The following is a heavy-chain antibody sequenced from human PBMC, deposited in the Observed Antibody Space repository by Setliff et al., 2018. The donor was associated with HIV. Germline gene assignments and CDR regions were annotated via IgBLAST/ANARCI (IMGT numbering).Heavy chain of an antibody. D-gene: IGHD6-19*01. J-gene: IGHJ3*02. CDR2: FDPEDGNT. CDR3: ATVSHTNVAAHDAFDI. Sequence: ASVKVSCKVSGYTLTELSRHWVRQAPGKGLEWMGGFDPEDGNTIYAQRFQGRVTMTADTSTDTAYMELSSLRSEDTAVYYCATVSHTNVAAHDAFDIWGQGTMVTVSS. V-gene: IGHV1-24*01. CDR1: GYTLTELS.